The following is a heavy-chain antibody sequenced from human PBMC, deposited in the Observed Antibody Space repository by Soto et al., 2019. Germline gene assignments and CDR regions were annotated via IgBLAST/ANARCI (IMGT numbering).Heavy chain of an antibody. Sequence: PGGSLRLSCAASGFTFSSYAMSWVRQAPGKGLEWVSVMSGSGDGTYYADSVKGRFTISRDNSKNTLYLQMNSLRAEDTAVYYCAKALRASSGYYYYVMDVWGQGTTVTVSS. CDR3: AKALRASSGYYYYVMDV. CDR2: MSGSGDGT. V-gene: IGHV3-23*01. J-gene: IGHJ6*02. D-gene: IGHD3-22*01. CDR1: GFTFSSYA.